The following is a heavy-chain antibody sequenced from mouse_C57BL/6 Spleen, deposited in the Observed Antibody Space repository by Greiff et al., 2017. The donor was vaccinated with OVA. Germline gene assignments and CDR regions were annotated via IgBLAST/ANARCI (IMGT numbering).Heavy chain of an antibody. J-gene: IGHJ4*01. CDR1: GYTFTDYY. CDR2: INPNNGGT. D-gene: IGHD2-4*01. V-gene: IGHV1-26*01. CDR3: ARIYYDYDCYAMDY. Sequence: EVQLQQSGPELVKPGASVKISCKASGYTFTDYYMNWVKQSHGKSLEWIGDINPNNGGTSYNQKFKGKATLTVAKSSSTAYMELRCLTSEESAVYYCARIYYDYDCYAMDYWSQGTSVTVSS.